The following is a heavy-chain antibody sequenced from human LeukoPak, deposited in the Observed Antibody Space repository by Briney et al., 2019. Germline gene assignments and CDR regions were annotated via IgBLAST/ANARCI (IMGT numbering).Heavy chain of an antibody. D-gene: IGHD3/OR15-3a*01. CDR1: GYTFTSYG. CDR3: ARDRNLDWLFFDP. V-gene: IGHV1-18*01. CDR2: ISAYNGNT. Sequence: ASVKVSCKASGYTFTSYGICWVRQAPGQGLEWMGWISAYNGNTNYAQKLQGRVTMTTDTSTSTAYMELSRLRSDDTAVYYCARDRNLDWLFFDPWGQGNLVTVSS. J-gene: IGHJ5*02.